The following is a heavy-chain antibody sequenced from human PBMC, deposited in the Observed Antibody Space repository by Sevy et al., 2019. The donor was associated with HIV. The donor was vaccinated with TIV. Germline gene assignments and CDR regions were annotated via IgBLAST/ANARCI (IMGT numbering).Heavy chain of an antibody. Sequence: ASGKVSCKASGYTFTIYGISWVRQAPEQGLEWMGWISAYSGNTNYAQNLQGRVTMTTDTSTTTAYMELRSLRFDDTAVYYCARTSSYGSGNYFDYWGQGTLVTVSS. CDR3: ARTSSYGSGNYFDY. D-gene: IGHD3-10*01. J-gene: IGHJ4*02. V-gene: IGHV1-18*01. CDR2: ISAYSGNT. CDR1: GYTFTIYG.